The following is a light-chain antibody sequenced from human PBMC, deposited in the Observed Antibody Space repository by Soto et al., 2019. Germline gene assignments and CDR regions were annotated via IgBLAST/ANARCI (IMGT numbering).Light chain of an antibody. CDR2: GAS. J-gene: IGKJ4*01. CDR3: QQYGSSPALT. CDR1: QSIANND. V-gene: IGKV3-20*01. Sequence: EIMLTQSPGTLSLSPGERATLSCRASQSIANNDLAWYQQKPGKTPRLLIYGASSRATGISDRFSGSGSGTEFTLTISRLEPDDFAVYYCQQYGSSPALTFGGGTKVEIK.